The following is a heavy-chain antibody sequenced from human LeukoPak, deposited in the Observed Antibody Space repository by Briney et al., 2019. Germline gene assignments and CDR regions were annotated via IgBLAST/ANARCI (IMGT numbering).Heavy chain of an antibody. Sequence: KTGGSLRLSCAVSGFTFSGYSMNWVRQAPGKGLEWVSSISSSSSYIYYADSVRGRSTISRDNAKNSLYLQMNSLRAEDTAVYYCARPEAPTSAAGPFYFHYFGLDVWGRGTTVTVSS. CDR1: GFTFSGYS. V-gene: IGHV3-21*01. D-gene: IGHD6-13*01. CDR2: ISSSSSYI. CDR3: ARPEAPTSAAGPFYFHYFGLDV. J-gene: IGHJ6*02.